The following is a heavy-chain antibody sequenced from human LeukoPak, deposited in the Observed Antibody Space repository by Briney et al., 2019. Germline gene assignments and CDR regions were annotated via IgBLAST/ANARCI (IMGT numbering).Heavy chain of an antibody. D-gene: IGHD6-6*01. V-gene: IGHV3-53*04. J-gene: IGHJ3*02. CDR1: GISSSSDY. Sequence: PGGSLRLSCAASGISSSSDYINWFRQAPGQGLEWVSVIYSSGSTYYADSVEGRFTISRHTSENTLNLHMNNLRPEDTAVYYCVRATSSLAFDIWGQGTEVTVSS. CDR3: VRATSSLAFDI. CDR2: IYSSGST.